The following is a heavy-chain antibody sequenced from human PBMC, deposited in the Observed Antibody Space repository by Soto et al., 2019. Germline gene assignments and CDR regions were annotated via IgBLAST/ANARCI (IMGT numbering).Heavy chain of an antibody. D-gene: IGHD3-22*01. CDR1: GDSIGTFY. CDR3: ARGRTVRNYADDSSDYFYFFDY. V-gene: IGHV4-59*01. CDR2: VYYTGST. J-gene: IGHJ4*02. Sequence: SETLSLTCTVSGDSIGTFYWGWMRQSPGKELEWIGYVYYTGSTNYNPSLKSRVTISVDRSKNQFSLKLTSANAADTAVYYCARGRTVRNYADDSSDYFYFFDYWGQGTQVTVSS.